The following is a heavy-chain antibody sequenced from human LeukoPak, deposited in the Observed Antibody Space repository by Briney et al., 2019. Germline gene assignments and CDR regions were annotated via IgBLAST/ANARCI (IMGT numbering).Heavy chain of an antibody. V-gene: IGHV3-64*01. Sequence: GVSLRLSCAASGFTFSSYAMHWVRQAPRKGLEYVSAISSNGGSTYYANSVKGRFTISRDNSKNTLYLQMGSLRAEDMAVYYCARGRKSYGSGSYYDNYYYMDVWGKGTTVTVSS. CDR2: ISSNGGST. CDR1: GFTFSSYA. CDR3: ARGRKSYGSGSYYDNYYYMDV. D-gene: IGHD3-10*01. J-gene: IGHJ6*03.